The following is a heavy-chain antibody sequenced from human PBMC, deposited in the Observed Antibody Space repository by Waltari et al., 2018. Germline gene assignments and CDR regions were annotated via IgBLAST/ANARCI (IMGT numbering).Heavy chain of an antibody. CDR3: ARDGDGYNTAYFDY. CDR1: GFTFSSYW. J-gene: IGHJ4*02. Sequence: EVQLVESGGGLVQPGGSLRLSCAASGFTFSSYWMSWVRQAPGKGLDWVANIKQDGSEKYYVDSVKGRFTISRDNAKNSLYLQMNSLRAEDTAVYYCARDGDGYNTAYFDYWGQGTLVTVSS. D-gene: IGHD5-12*01. V-gene: IGHV3-7*01. CDR2: IKQDGSEK.